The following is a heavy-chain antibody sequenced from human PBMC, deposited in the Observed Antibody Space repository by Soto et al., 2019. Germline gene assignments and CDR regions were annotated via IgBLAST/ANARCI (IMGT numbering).Heavy chain of an antibody. D-gene: IGHD2-8*02. V-gene: IGHV3-7*05. J-gene: IGHJ4*02. CDR1: GFTFENYW. CDR2: IKKDGSEK. Sequence: EVHLVESGGDLVQPGGSLRLSCAASGFTFENYWMSWVRQTPGKGLEWVANIKKDGSEKYYVDSVKGRFTISRDNAENSLYLQMNSLRAEDTAVYYCARSPRGTEYAIFDTWGQGTLVTVSS. CDR3: ARSPRGTEYAIFDT.